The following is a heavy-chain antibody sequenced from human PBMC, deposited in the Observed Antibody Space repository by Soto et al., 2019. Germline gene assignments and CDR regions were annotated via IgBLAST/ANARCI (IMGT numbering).Heavy chain of an antibody. CDR3: ARDDGYSYGCCSY. J-gene: IGHJ4*02. Sequence: ASVKVSCKASGCTFTSYAMHWVRQAPGQRLEWMGRINASIGKTKYSQKFQGRVTITTDKSTSTANMELSSLRSEDTAVYYCARDDGYSYGCCSYWGQGTLVTVS. D-gene: IGHD5-18*01. CDR1: GCTFTSYA. V-gene: IGHV1-3*01. CDR2: INASIGKT.